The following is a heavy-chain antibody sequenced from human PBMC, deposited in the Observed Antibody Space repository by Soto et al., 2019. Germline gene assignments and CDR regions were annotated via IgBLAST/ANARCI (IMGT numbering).Heavy chain of an antibody. CDR3: AKDRSSSRTNWFDP. CDR1: GFTFDDYA. CDR2: ISWNSGSI. D-gene: IGHD6-13*01. V-gene: IGHV3-9*01. J-gene: IGHJ5*02. Sequence: EVQLVESGGGLVQPGRSLRLSCAASGFTFDDYAMHWVRQAPGKGLEWVSGISWNSGSIGYADSVKGRFTISRDNAKNSLYLQMISLRAEDTALYYCAKDRSSSRTNWFDPWGQGTLVTVSS.